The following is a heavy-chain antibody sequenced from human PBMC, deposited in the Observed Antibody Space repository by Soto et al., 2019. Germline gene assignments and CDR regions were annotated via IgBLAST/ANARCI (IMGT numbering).Heavy chain of an antibody. V-gene: IGHV3-23*01. CDR1: GFTFSSYA. CDR3: ARGPLYSRSWLLAY. J-gene: IGHJ4*02. Sequence: PGGSLRLSCAASGFTFSSYAMSWVRQAPGKGLEWVSAISGSGGSTYYADSVKGRFTISRDNSKNTLYLQMNSLRAEDTAVYYCARGPLYSRSWLLAYCGQGTLVTVSS. D-gene: IGHD6-13*01. CDR2: ISGSGGST.